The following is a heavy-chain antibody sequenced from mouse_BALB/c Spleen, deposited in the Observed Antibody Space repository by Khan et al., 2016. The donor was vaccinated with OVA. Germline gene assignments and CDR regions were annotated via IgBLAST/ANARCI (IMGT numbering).Heavy chain of an antibody. CDR3: ARGSGFGNYVDY. CDR1: GYIFTSYW. V-gene: IGHV1S132*01. Sequence: QVQLKESGGDLVRPGASVKLSCKTSGYIFTSYWIHWVKQWSGQGLEWIARIYPGTGSIYYTENFKDKATLTADISSSTAYMQLGSLKSEDSAVYLCARGSGFGNYVDYWGQGTLVTVSA. CDR2: IYPGTGSI. D-gene: IGHD2-1*01. J-gene: IGHJ3*01.